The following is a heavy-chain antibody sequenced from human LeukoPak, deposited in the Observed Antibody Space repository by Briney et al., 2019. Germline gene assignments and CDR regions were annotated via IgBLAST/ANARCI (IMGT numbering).Heavy chain of an antibody. V-gene: IGHV3-74*01. CDR1: GFTFSKYW. CDR2: INTDGTFT. J-gene: IGHJ4*02. Sequence: GGSLRLSCAASGFTFSKYWMLWVRQAPGKGLESVSRINTDGTFTTYADSVKGRFTVSRDNADNTMFLQMNSVRDEDTAVYYCATKQWLAPPPDSWGQGTPVTVSS. D-gene: IGHD6-19*01. CDR3: ATKQWLAPPPDS.